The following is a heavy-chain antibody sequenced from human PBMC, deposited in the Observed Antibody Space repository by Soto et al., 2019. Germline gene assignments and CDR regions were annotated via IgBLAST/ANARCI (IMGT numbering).Heavy chain of an antibody. CDR1: GFTFSSYW. CDR3: AKGVVVAAAQA. Sequence: GGSLRLSCAASGFTFSSYWMSWVRQAPGKGLEWVANIKQDGSEKYYVDSVKGRFTISRDNAKNSLYLQMNSLRAEDTAVYYCAKGVVVAAAQAWGQGTLVTVSS. CDR2: IKQDGSEK. J-gene: IGHJ5*02. D-gene: IGHD2-15*01. V-gene: IGHV3-7*01.